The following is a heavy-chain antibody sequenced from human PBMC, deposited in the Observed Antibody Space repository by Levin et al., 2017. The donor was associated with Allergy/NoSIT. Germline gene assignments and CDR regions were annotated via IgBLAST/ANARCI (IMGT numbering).Heavy chain of an antibody. CDR3: ARALIVGATSGGDY. J-gene: IGHJ4*02. Sequence: GGSLRLSCAASGFTFSSYWMHWVRQAPGKGLVWVSRINTDGSTTNYADSVKGRFTISRDNAKNTLYLQMKSLRDEDTAGYYCARALIVGATSGGDYWGQGTLVTVSS. V-gene: IGHV3-74*01. D-gene: IGHD1-26*01. CDR1: GFTFSSYW. CDR2: INTDGSTT.